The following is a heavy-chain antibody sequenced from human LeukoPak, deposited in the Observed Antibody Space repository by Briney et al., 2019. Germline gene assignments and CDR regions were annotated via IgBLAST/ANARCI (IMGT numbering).Heavy chain of an antibody. J-gene: IGHJ4*02. CDR3: ARDNYGSGTYGYFDY. Sequence: PGRSLRLSCAASGFTFSSHAIHWVRQAPGKGLEWVALISFDGSTEKYADSVKGRFTISRDNSNNTLYLQMNGLGAEDTAVYYCARDNYGSGTYGYFDYWGQGTLVTVSS. D-gene: IGHD3-10*01. CDR1: GFTFSSHA. V-gene: IGHV3-30*04. CDR2: ISFDGSTE.